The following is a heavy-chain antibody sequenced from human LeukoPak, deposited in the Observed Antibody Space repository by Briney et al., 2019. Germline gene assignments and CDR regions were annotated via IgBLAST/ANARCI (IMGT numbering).Heavy chain of an antibody. CDR2: IKQAGSEN. V-gene: IGHV3-7*01. CDR3: ARSSLDY. J-gene: IGHJ4*02. Sequence: GGSLRLSCAASGFIFSSYWMTWVRQAPGKGLEWVANIKQAGSENSYVDSVKGRLTISRDNGKNSLYLQINSLRAEDTAVYYCARSSLDYWGQGTLVTVSS. CDR1: GFIFSSYW.